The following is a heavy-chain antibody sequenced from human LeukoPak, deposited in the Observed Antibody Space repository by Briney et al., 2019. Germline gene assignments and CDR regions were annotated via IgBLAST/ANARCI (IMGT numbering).Heavy chain of an antibody. CDR1: GGSISSHY. Sequence: SETLSLTCTVSGGSISSHYWSWIRQPPGKGLEWIGYIYYSGSTNYNPSLKSRVTISVDTSKNQFSLKLSSVTAADTAVYYCARGGPHPPKFDYWGREPWSPSPQ. V-gene: IGHV4-59*11. J-gene: IGHJ4*02. D-gene: IGHD3-16*01. CDR3: ARGGPHPPKFDY. CDR2: IYYSGST.